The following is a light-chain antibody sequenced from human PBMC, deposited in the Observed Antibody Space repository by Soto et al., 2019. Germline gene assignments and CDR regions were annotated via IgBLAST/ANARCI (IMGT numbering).Light chain of an antibody. Sequence: SPANLSLSPGERATLSCRASQSVSSSYLAWYQQKPGQAPRLLIYGASSRTSGIPDRFSASGSGTDFTLTISRLEPEDFAVYYCQQYHNLWTFGQGTNVDIK. CDR1: QSVSSSY. V-gene: IGKV3-20*01. CDR2: GAS. J-gene: IGKJ1*01. CDR3: QQYHNLWT.